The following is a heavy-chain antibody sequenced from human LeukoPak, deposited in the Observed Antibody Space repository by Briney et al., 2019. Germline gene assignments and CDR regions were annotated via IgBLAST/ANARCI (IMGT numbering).Heavy chain of an antibody. CDR3: ARTSTYYDFWSGYYTGYYYYYYYMDV. CDR2: IYYSGST. J-gene: IGHJ6*03. D-gene: IGHD3-3*01. V-gene: IGHV4-59*11. CDR1: GGSISSHY. Sequence: KSSETLSLTCTVSGGSISSHYWSWIRQPPGKGLEWIGYIYYSGSTNYNPSLKSRVTISVDTSKNQFSLKLSSVTAADTAVYYCARTSTYYDFWSGYYTGYYYYYYYMDVWGKGTTVTVYS.